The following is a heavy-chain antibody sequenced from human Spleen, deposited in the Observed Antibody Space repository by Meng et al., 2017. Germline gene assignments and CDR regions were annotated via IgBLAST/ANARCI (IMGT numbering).Heavy chain of an antibody. CDR1: GYTFTAYD. D-gene: IGHD2-21*01. J-gene: IGHJ4*02. CDR2: INPNSGGT. CDR3: AKALGWGSSPDY. Sequence: QVQLVQSGAEVKKPGASVTVSCKASGYTFTAYDIHWVRQAPGQGLEWMGRINPNSGGTNFAQKFQGRVIMTRDTSISTAYMELSSLGFDDTAVYYCAKALGWGSSPDYWGQGILVTVSS. V-gene: IGHV1-2*06.